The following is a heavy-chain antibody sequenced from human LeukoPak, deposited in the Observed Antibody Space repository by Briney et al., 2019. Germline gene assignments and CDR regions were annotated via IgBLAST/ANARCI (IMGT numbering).Heavy chain of an antibody. CDR3: AKDRQKGRRYYYYTDV. J-gene: IGHJ6*03. D-gene: IGHD6-6*01. Sequence: PGGSLRLSCAASGFTFSSYAMSWVRQAPGKGLEWVSAISGSGGSTYYADSVKGRFTISRDNSKNTLYLQMNSLRAEDTAVYYCAKDRQKGRRYYYYTDVWGKGTTVTVSS. CDR2: ISGSGGST. CDR1: GFTFSSYA. V-gene: IGHV3-23*01.